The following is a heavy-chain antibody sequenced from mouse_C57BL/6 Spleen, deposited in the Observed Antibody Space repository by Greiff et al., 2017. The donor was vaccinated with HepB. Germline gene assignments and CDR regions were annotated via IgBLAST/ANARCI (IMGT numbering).Heavy chain of an antibody. J-gene: IGHJ4*01. CDR2: FDPNSGGT. D-gene: IGHD1-1*02. CDR3: ARVGGFLLMDY. Sequence: QVQPQQPGAELVKPGASVKLSCKASGYTFTSYCMHWVKQRPGRGLEWIGRFDPNSGGTKYNEKFKSKATLTVDKSSSTGYMQLSSMTSEDSAVYYCARVGGFLLMDYWGQGTPGTVSS. V-gene: IGHV1-72*01. CDR1: GYTFTSYC.